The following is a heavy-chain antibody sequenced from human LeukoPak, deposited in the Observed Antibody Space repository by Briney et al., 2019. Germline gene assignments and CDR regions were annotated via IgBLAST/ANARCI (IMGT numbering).Heavy chain of an antibody. CDR2: INPSGGST. V-gene: IGHV1-46*01. D-gene: IGHD2-21*02. Sequence: ASVKLSCKASGYTFTSYYMYWVRHAPGQGLEWMGIINPSGGSTTYAQPSQGRVTMTSDTSTRTVYMDQSSLRSEDTAVYYCARDCGGDCYSAFDFWRQGTMVTVSS. CDR1: GYTFTSYY. CDR3: ARDCGGDCYSAFDF. J-gene: IGHJ3*01.